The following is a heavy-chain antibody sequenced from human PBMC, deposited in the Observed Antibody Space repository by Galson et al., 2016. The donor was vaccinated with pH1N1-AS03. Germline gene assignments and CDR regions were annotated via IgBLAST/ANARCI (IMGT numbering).Heavy chain of an antibody. V-gene: IGHV3-74*03. D-gene: IGHD3-9*01. CDR2: IDTDGTSA. CDR1: GFAFNKFW. CDR3: ASDGVFDHKSPFDF. J-gene: IGHJ3*01. Sequence: SLRLSCAASGFAFNKFWMHWVRQAPGKGLEWVSQIDTDGTSATYADSVKGRFTTSRDSAKNTLYLQMNSLRDEDTAVYYCASDGVFDHKSPFDFWGQGTMVTVSS.